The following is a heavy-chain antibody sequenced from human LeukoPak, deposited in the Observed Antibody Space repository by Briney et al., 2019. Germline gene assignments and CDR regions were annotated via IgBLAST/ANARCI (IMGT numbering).Heavy chain of an antibody. D-gene: IGHD3-3*01. CDR1: GFTFSSYA. V-gene: IGHV3-23*01. Sequence: PGGPLRLSCAASGFTFSSYAMSWVRQAPGKGLEWVSAFSCSGGSTYYADSVKGRFTISRDNSKNTQYLQMNSLRAEDTAVYYCAKTAQITIFGVVIHTYFDYWGQGTLVTVSS. J-gene: IGHJ4*02. CDR3: AKTAQITIFGVVIHTYFDY. CDR2: FSCSGGST.